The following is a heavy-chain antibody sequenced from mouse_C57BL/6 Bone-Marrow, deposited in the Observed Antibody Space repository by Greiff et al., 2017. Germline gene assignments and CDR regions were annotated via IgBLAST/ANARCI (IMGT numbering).Heavy chain of an antibody. CDR3: ARVGDYERGYYFDN. D-gene: IGHD2-4*01. CDR1: GYTFTDYY. Sequence: VQLKESGAELVRPGASVKLSCKASGYTFTDYYINWVKQRPGQGLEWIARIYPGSGNTYYNEKFKGKVTLTAEKSSSTAYMQLSSLTSEDSAVYFCARVGDYERGYYFDNWGQGTTLTVSS. J-gene: IGHJ2*01. V-gene: IGHV1-76*01. CDR2: IYPGSGNT.